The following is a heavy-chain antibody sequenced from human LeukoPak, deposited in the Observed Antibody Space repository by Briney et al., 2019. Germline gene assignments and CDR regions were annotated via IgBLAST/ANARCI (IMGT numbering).Heavy chain of an antibody. D-gene: IGHD3-22*01. V-gene: IGHV3-7*01. CDR3: ARVSFLYGSSGYSRYYYYYMDV. CDR1: GFTFSSYW. J-gene: IGHJ6*03. Sequence: GGSLRLSCAASGFTFSSYWMSWVRQAPGKGLEWVANIKQDGSEKYYVDSVKGRFTISRDNAKNSLYLQMNSLRAEDTAVYYCARVSFLYGSSGYSRYYYYYMDVWGKGTTVTVSS. CDR2: IKQDGSEK.